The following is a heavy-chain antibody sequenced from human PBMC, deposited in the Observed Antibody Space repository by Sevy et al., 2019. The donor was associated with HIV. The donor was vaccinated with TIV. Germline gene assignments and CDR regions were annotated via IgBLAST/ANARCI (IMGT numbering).Heavy chain of an antibody. CDR2: ISYDGSNK. CDR1: HYTFSSYT. D-gene: IGHD1-1*01. Sequence: GGSLRLSCAASHYTFSSYTMHWVRQAPGKGLEWVALISYDGSNKNYADSVKGRFTISRDNSKNTLYLQMNSLRAEDTTVYYCARDQHDDGGILRTGWFDPWGQGTLVTVSS. CDR3: ARDQHDDGGILRTGWFDP. V-gene: IGHV3-30-3*01. J-gene: IGHJ5*02.